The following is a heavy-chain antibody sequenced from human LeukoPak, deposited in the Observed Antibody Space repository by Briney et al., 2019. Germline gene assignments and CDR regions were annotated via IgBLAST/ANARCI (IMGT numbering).Heavy chain of an antibody. Sequence: GESLKISCAASGFTFSSYAMHWVRQAPGKGLEYVSAISSNGGSTYYANSVKGRFTISRDNSKNTLYFQMGSLRAEDMAVYYCARAGPRYYDYWGQGTLVTVSS. CDR3: ARAGPRYYDY. D-gene: IGHD3-10*01. V-gene: IGHV3-64*01. CDR1: GFTFSSYA. CDR2: ISSNGGST. J-gene: IGHJ4*02.